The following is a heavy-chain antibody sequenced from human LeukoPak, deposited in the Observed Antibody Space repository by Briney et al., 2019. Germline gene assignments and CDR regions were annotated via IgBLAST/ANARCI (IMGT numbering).Heavy chain of an antibody. CDR2: IWYDGSNK. V-gene: IGHV3-33*01. Sequence: RSLRLSCAASGFTFSNYGMHWVCQAPGKGLEWVAVIWYDGSNKYYADSVKGRFTISRDNSKNTLYLQMNSLRAEDTAVYYCAGNYGPYYFDYWGERPLVSVSS. CDR1: GFTFSNYG. J-gene: IGHJ4*02. CDR3: AGNYGPYYFDY. D-gene: IGHD3-10*01.